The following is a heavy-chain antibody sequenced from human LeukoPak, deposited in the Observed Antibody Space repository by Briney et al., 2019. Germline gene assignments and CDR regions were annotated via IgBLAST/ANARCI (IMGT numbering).Heavy chain of an antibody. CDR3: AKSPRGVGLITDFYP. CDR1: GFTFPDYS. CDR2: IPWSGRSM. V-gene: IGHV3-9*01. D-gene: IGHD1-26*01. J-gene: IGHJ5*02. Sequence: PGGSLRLACAAAGFTFPDYSMHWVRQPPGKCLEWVSVIPWSGRSMGCADSVRGRFTISRDNAKSSHYPLMNSLRPEDTAMYYCAKSPRGVGLITDFYPWGQGTLVTVSS.